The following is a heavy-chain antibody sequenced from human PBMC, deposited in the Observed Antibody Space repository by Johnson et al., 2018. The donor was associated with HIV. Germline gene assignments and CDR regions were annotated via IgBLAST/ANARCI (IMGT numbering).Heavy chain of an antibody. J-gene: IGHJ3*02. D-gene: IGHD3-3*01. Sequence: QVQLVESGGGVVQPGRSLRLSCAASGFPFSSYAMHWVRQAPGKGLEWVAVISYDGSNKYYAYSVKGRFTISRDNPKNTLDLQMNSLRAEDTAVYYCARGQGFWAFDIWVQGTMVTVSS. CDR1: GFPFSSYA. CDR3: ARGQGFWAFDI. CDR2: ISYDGSNK. V-gene: IGHV3-30-3*01.